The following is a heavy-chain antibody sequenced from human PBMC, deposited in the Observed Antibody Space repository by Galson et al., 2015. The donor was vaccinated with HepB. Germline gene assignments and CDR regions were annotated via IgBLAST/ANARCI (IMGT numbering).Heavy chain of an antibody. Sequence: SLRLSCAASGFTFSSNAMHWVRQAPGKGLEWVAVISYDGSNKYYAASVKGRFTISRDNSKNTLYLQMNSLRAEDTAGYYCARDSSSWYEGNGMDVWGQGTTVTVSS. CDR2: ISYDGSNK. CDR1: GFTFSSNA. J-gene: IGHJ6*02. CDR3: ARDSSSWYEGNGMDV. V-gene: IGHV3-30*04. D-gene: IGHD6-13*01.